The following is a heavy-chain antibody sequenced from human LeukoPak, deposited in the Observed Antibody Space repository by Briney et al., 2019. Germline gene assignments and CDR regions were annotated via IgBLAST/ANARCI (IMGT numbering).Heavy chain of an antibody. Sequence: GRSLRLSCAASGFTFSSHGMYWVRQAPGKGLEWVALIWYDGSKKYYADSVKGRFTISRDNSKNTLSLQMNSLRAEDTAVYFCARLYSSGWADYWGRGTLVTVSS. CDR2: IWYDGSKK. V-gene: IGHV3-33*07. D-gene: IGHD6-19*01. CDR1: GFTFSSHG. J-gene: IGHJ4*02. CDR3: ARLYSSGWADY.